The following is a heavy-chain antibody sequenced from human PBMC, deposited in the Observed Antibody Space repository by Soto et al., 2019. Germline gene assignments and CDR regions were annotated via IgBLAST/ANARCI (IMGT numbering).Heavy chain of an antibody. D-gene: IGHD3-22*01. Sequence: KTSETLSLTCAVYGGSFSAYYWSWVRQPPGKGLEWIGEIIHSESTKYNPSLKSRVTISVDTSKNQFSLKLSSVTAADTAVYYCARNYYNSKVYGYWGQGTLVTVSS. CDR3: ARNYYNSKVYGY. CDR1: GGSFSAYY. J-gene: IGHJ4*02. V-gene: IGHV4-34*12. CDR2: IIHSEST.